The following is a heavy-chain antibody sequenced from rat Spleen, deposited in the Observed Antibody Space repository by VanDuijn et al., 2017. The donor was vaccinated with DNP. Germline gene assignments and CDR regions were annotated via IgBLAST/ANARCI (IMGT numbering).Heavy chain of an antibody. D-gene: IGHD1-8*01. V-gene: IGHV5-20*01. J-gene: IGHJ2*01. Sequence: EVQLVESGGGLVQPGRSLRLSCAASGFTFSDYYMAWVRQAPTKGLEWVASIRYDGGTTYYPDSVKGRFTISRDNATNTLYLQMNSLRSEDTASYYCVRDSRDYGSYADYFDYWGQGVMVTVSS. CDR3: VRDSRDYGSYADYFDY. CDR1: GFTFSDYY. CDR2: IRYDGGTT.